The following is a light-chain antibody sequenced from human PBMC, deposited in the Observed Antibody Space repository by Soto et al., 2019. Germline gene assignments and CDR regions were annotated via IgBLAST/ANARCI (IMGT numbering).Light chain of an antibody. V-gene: IGKV1-6*01. CDR1: QDVRNY. Sequence: AIRMTQSPSSLSASVVDRLTITCRASQDVRNYVGWYQQKPGKAPKFLIYGAFSLETGIPSRFSGSGYGTEFTLTINSLLPEDFATYFCLQDYSWPWTCGQGVKVDIK. CDR2: GAF. CDR3: LQDYSWPWT. J-gene: IGKJ1*01.